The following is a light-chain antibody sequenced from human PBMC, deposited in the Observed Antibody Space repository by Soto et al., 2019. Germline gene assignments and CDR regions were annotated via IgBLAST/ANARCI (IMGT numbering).Light chain of an antibody. V-gene: IGKV3-20*01. Sequence: TQSQVTLSWIQGERATFSSRASQSVSSKLAWYQQKPGQAPRLLISGASSRATGIPDRFSGSGSATEFTLTISRLQSEDFALYYCQQYCSSPLTFGQRARLEI. CDR3: QQYCSSPLT. CDR1: QSVSSK. J-gene: IGKJ5*01. CDR2: GAS.